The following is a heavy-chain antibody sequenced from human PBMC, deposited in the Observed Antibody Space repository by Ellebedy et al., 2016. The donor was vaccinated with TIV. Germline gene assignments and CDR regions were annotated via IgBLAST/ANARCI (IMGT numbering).Heavy chain of an antibody. Sequence: SETLSLXXAVYGGSFSGYYWSWIRQPPGKGLEWIGEINHSGSTNYNPSLKSRVTISVDTSKNQFSLKLSSVTAADTAVYYCARGSRLGYTRPRLYGMDVWGQGTTVTVSS. CDR3: ARGSRLGYTRPRLYGMDV. J-gene: IGHJ6*02. CDR2: INHSGST. CDR1: GGSFSGYY. V-gene: IGHV4-34*01. D-gene: IGHD5-12*01.